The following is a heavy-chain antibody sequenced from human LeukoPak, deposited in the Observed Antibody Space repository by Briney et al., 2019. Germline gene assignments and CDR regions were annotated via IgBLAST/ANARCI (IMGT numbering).Heavy chain of an antibody. CDR2: ISYDGSNK. J-gene: IGHJ2*01. Sequence: PGRSLRLSCAASGFTFSNYGMHWVRQAPGKGLEWVAVISYDGSNKYYADSVKGRFTISRDNAKNSLYLQMNSLRAEDTAVYYCASLGLTWYFDLWGRGTLVTVSS. CDR1: GFTFSNYG. D-gene: IGHD7-27*01. V-gene: IGHV3-30*03. CDR3: ASLGLTWYFDL.